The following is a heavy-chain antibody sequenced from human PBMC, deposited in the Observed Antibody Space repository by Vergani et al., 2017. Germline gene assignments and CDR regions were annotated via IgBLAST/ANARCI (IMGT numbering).Heavy chain of an antibody. CDR1: GGSISSGSYY. Sequence: QVQLQESGPGLVKPSQTLSLTCTVSGGSISSGSYYWSWIRQPAGKGLEWIGRIYTSGSTNYNPSLKSRVTISVDTSKNQFSLKLSSVTAADTAVYYCAREPVGLWFGELSDNDAFDIWGQGTMVTVSS. J-gene: IGHJ3*02. CDR2: IYTSGST. D-gene: IGHD3-10*01. CDR3: AREPVGLWFGELSDNDAFDI. V-gene: IGHV4-61*02.